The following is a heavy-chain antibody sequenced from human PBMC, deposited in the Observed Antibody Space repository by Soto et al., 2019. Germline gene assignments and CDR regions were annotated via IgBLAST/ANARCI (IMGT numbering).Heavy chain of an antibody. CDR2: ISAYNGNT. CDR3: ARSRTIFGVADYYYYGMDV. CDR1: GYTVTSYG. D-gene: IGHD3-3*01. J-gene: IGHJ6*02. Sequence: PAKVACKASGYTVTSYGISWVRQAPGQGLEWMGWISAYNGNTNYAQKLQGRVTMTTDTSTSTAYMELRSLRSDDTAVYYCARSRTIFGVADYYYYGMDVWGQGTTVTVSS. V-gene: IGHV1-18*01.